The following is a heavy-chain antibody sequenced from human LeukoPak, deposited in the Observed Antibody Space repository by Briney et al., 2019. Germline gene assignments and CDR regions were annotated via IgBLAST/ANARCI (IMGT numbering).Heavy chain of an antibody. CDR1: GGPLSGYY. Sequence: KSSETLSLTCAVYGGPLSGYYWSWIRQLPGKGLEWVSYISSSSSTIYYADSVKGRFTISRDNAKNSLYLQMNSLRAEGTAVYYCARGNSITMIVQGYYFDYWGQGTLVTVSS. CDR2: ISSSSSTI. D-gene: IGHD3-22*01. CDR3: ARGNSITMIVQGYYFDY. V-gene: IGHV3-11*04. J-gene: IGHJ4*02.